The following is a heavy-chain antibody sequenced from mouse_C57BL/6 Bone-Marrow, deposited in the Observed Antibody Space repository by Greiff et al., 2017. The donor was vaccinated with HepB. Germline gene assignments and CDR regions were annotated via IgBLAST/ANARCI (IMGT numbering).Heavy chain of an antibody. CDR2: IYPRSGNT. D-gene: IGHD1-1*01. CDR3: ANHYYGSIFDY. J-gene: IGHJ2*01. V-gene: IGHV1-81*01. Sequence: VKLMESGAELARPGASVKLSCKASGYTFTSYGISWVKQRTGQGLEWIGEIYPRSGNTYYNEKFKGKATLTADKSSSTAYMELRSLTSEDSAVYFCANHYYGSIFDYWGQGTTLTVSS. CDR1: GYTFTSYG.